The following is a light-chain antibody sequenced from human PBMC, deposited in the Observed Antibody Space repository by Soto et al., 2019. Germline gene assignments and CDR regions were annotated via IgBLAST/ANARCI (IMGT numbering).Light chain of an antibody. CDR1: QSISSY. Sequence: DIQMTQSPSSLSASVGDRVTITCRASQSISSYLNWYQQKPGKAPKLLMYAASSLQSGVPSRFSGSGSGTDFTLTISSLQPEDYATYYCQQSYSTPLTFVGGTKVEIK. V-gene: IGKV1-39*01. J-gene: IGKJ4*01. CDR2: AAS. CDR3: QQSYSTPLT.